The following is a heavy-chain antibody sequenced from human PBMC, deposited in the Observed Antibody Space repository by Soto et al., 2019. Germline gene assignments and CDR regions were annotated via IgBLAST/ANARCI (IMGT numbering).Heavy chain of an antibody. V-gene: IGHV1-18*01. D-gene: IGHD2-15*01. CDR1: GYTFTIYG. CDR2: ISGDNDNT. CDR3: ACRVGVAPVYDADDL. Sequence: ASVKVSCMASGYTFTIYGISWMRQAPGQGLEWMGWISGDNDNTKYAQKFQGRVSKTTDTSTNTTYMELRRLRSDDTAVFYCACRVGVAPVYDADDLWGQGTMVTVSS. J-gene: IGHJ3*01.